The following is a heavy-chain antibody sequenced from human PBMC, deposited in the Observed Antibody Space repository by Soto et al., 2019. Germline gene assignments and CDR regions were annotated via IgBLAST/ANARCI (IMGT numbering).Heavy chain of an antibody. CDR3: ARARRERITIFGVVILDY. Sequence: QVQLQESGPGLVKPSQTLSLTCTVSGGSISSGGYYWSWIRQHPGKGLEWIGYIYYSGSTYYNPSLKCRVTISVDTSKNQFSLKLSSVTAADTAVYYCARARRERITIFGVVILDYWGQGTLVTVSS. J-gene: IGHJ4*02. V-gene: IGHV4-31*03. CDR2: IYYSGST. CDR1: GGSISSGGYY. D-gene: IGHD3-3*01.